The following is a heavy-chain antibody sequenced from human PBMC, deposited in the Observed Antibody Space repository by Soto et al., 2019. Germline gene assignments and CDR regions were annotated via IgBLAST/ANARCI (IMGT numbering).Heavy chain of an antibody. CDR2: IKSKTDGGTT. CDR1: GFTFSNAW. D-gene: IGHD2-8*01. V-gene: IGHV3-15*01. Sequence: GGSLRLSCAASGFTFSNAWMSWVRQAPGKGLEWVGRIKSKTDGGTTDYAAPVKGRFTISRDDSKNTLYLQMNSLKTEDTAVYYCTTPIMASARGNYYYGMDVWGQGTTVTVSS. CDR3: TTPIMASARGNYYYGMDV. J-gene: IGHJ6*02.